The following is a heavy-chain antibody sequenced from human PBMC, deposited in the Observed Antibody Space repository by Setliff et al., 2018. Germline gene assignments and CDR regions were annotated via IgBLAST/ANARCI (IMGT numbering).Heavy chain of an antibody. CDR3: ARNPASGAYYSSRPSHFDY. CDR2: ISSGGST. D-gene: IGHD3-22*01. J-gene: IGHJ4*02. V-gene: IGHV4-4*08. CDR1: GGSMSNYF. Sequence: ETLSLTCSVAGGSMSNYFWSWVRRPPGKGLEWIGFISSGGSTIYSPSLKSRVTISVDTSKNQFSLRLTSVTAADTAIYYCARNPASGAYYSSRPSHFDYWGQGALVTVSS.